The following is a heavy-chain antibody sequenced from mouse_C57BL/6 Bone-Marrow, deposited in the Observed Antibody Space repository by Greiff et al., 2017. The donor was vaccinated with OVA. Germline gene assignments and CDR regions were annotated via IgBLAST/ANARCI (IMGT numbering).Heavy chain of an antibody. J-gene: IGHJ2*01. CDR2: IDPSDSYT. V-gene: IGHV1-50*01. CDR3: ATPFLYYFDY. Sequence: QVQLKQPGAELVKPGASVKLSCKASGYTFTSYWMQWVKQRPGQGLEWIGEIDPSDSYTNYNQKFKGKATLTVDTSSSTAYMQLSSLTSEDSAVYYCATPFLYYFDYWGQGTTLTVSS. CDR1: GYTFTSYW.